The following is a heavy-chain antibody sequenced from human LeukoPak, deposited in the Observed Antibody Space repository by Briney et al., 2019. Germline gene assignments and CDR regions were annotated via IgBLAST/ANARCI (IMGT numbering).Heavy chain of an antibody. V-gene: IGHV3-30*18. CDR2: ISYDGSNK. J-gene: IGHJ4*02. CDR1: GFTFSTYG. D-gene: IGHD2-15*01. Sequence: PGGSPRLSCAASGFTFSTYGMHWVRQAPGKGLEWVAVISYDGSNKYYTDSVKGRFTISRDNSKNTLYLQMNSLRTEDTAVYYCAKSDLGHRSRQVGHFDYWGQGTLVTVSS. CDR3: AKSDLGHRSRQVGHFDY.